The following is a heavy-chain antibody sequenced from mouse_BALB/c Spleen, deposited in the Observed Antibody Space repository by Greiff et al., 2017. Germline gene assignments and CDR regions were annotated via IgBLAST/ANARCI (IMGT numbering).Heavy chain of an antibody. Sequence: EVKLQESGGGLVKPGGSLKLSCAASGFTFSSYAMSWVRQTPEKRLEWVASISSGGSTYYPDSVKGRFTISRDNARNILYLQMSSLRSEDTAMYYCARGITGAMDYWGQGTSVTVSS. CDR3: ARGITGAMDY. CDR1: GFTFSSYA. CDR2: ISSGGST. V-gene: IGHV5-6-5*01. J-gene: IGHJ4*01.